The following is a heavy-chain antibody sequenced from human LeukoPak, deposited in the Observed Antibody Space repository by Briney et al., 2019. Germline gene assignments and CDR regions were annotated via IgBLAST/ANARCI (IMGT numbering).Heavy chain of an antibody. CDR2: IIPIFGIA. CDR1: VGTFSSYA. D-gene: IGHD5-24*01. V-gene: IGHV1-69*04. CDR3: ARAIEMATIAWYFDY. J-gene: IGHJ4*02. Sequence: GASVKVSCKASVGTFSSYAISWVRQAPGQGLEWMGRIIPIFGIANYAQKFQGRVTITADKSTSTAYMELSSLRSEDTAVYYCARAIEMATIAWYFDYWGQGTLVTVSS.